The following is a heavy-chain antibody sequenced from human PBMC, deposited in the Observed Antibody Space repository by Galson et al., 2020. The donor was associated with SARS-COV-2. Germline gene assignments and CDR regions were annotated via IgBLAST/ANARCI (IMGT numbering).Heavy chain of an antibody. Sequence: GESLKISCTASGFSFGDYAMSWFRQAPGKGLEWVGFITSKAYGGTTEYAPSVKGRFTISRDDSKSIAYVQMNTLTTEDTAVYYCTRSSSASGYCSGGSCSLDDYWGQGTLVTVSS. CDR3: TRSSSASGYCSGGSCSLDDY. J-gene: IGHJ4*02. CDR2: ITSKAYGGTT. V-gene: IGHV3-49*03. D-gene: IGHD2-15*01. CDR1: GFSFGDYA.